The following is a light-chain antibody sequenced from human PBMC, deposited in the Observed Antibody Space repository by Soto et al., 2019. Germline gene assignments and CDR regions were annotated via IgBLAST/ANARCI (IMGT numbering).Light chain of an antibody. CDR2: DAS. CDR1: QGISSA. CDR3: QQCNNYPLT. J-gene: IGKJ4*01. Sequence: AIQLTQSPSSLSASVGDRVTVTCRASQGISSALAWYQQKPGRAPKLLIYDASNLEGGVPSRFSGRGSETDFALTISSLQPEDFATYYCQQCNNYPLTFGGGTKVEIK. V-gene: IGKV1D-13*01.